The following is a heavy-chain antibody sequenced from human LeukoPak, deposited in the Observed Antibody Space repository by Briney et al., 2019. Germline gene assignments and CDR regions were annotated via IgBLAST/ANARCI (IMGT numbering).Heavy chain of an antibody. D-gene: IGHD3-22*01. Sequence: PGGSLRLSCAPSGFTFSNYGMHWVRQAPGKGLQWVAFIRYDGSETYYADSVKGRFIISRDNSKNTLYLQMNSLRAEDTAVYYCASLLWSSGYYYGYWGQGTLVTVSS. J-gene: IGHJ4*02. CDR2: IRYDGSET. CDR3: ASLLWSSGYYYGY. CDR1: GFTFSNYG. V-gene: IGHV3-30*02.